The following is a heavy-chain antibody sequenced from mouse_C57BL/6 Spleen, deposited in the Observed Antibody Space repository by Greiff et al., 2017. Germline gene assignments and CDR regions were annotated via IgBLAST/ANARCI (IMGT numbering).Heavy chain of an antibody. J-gene: IGHJ2*01. V-gene: IGHV1-55*01. CDR3: ARSMIYDGYYIGYFDY. D-gene: IGHD2-3*01. Sequence: QVQLKQPGAELVKPGASVKMSCKASGYTFTSYWITWVKQRPGQGLEWIGDIYPGSGSTNYNEKFKSKATLTVDTSSSTAYMQLSSLTSEDSAVYYCARSMIYDGYYIGYFDYWGQGTTLTVSS. CDR1: GYTFTSYW. CDR2: IYPGSGST.